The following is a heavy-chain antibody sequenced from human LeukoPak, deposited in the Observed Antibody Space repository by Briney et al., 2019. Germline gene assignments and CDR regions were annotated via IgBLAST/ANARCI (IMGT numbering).Heavy chain of an antibody. CDR1: GYTFTSYT. Sequence: ASVKVSCKASGYTFTSYTMNWVRQAPGQGLEWMGWINTNTGNPTYAQGFTGRFVFSLDTSVSTAYLQISSLKAEDTAVYYCAMGHPVFGSSGDYWGQGTLVTVSS. CDR3: AMGHPVFGSSGDY. CDR2: INTNTGNP. V-gene: IGHV7-4-1*02. J-gene: IGHJ4*02. D-gene: IGHD3-10*01.